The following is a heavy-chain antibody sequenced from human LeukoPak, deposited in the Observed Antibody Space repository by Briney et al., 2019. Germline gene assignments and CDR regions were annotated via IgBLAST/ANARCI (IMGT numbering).Heavy chain of an antibody. CDR2: ISGTGSA. CDR3: ARGGGESTSGYYFDY. V-gene: IGHV4-59*01. J-gene: IGHJ4*02. CDR1: GGSIRTSY. Sequence: PSETLSLTCTVSGGSIRTSYWAWIRQPTGKGVEYIGLISGTGSANYNASLESRVTISLVTSKNQFSLKMRSVTAADTAMYYCARGGGESTSGYYFDYWGQGTLVTVSS. D-gene: IGHD3-9*01.